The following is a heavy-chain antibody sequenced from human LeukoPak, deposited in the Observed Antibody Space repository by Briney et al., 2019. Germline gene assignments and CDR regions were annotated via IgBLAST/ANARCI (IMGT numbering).Heavy chain of an antibody. CDR1: GFTFSSYS. Sequence: PGGSLRLSCAASGFTFSSYSMNWVRQAPGKGLEWVSSISSSSSYIYYADSVKGRFTISRDNAKNSLYPQMNSLRAEDTAVYYCARDLLAVAGPDAFDIWGQGTMVTVSS. J-gene: IGHJ3*02. CDR3: ARDLLAVAGPDAFDI. V-gene: IGHV3-21*01. D-gene: IGHD6-19*01. CDR2: ISSSSSYI.